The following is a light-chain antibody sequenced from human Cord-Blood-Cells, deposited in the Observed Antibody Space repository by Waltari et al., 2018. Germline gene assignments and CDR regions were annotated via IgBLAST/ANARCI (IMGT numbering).Light chain of an antibody. CDR3: SSYTSSSTRV. V-gene: IGLV2-14*03. J-gene: IGLJ3*02. CDR1: TGAVGGSNY. Sequence: QSALTQPASVSGPPRQSTTIPCPRTTGAVGGSNYASWYQQHPGKAPKLMIYDVSKRPSGVSNRFSGSKSGNTASLTISGLQAEDEADYYCSSYTSSSTRVFGGGTKLTVL. CDR2: DVS.